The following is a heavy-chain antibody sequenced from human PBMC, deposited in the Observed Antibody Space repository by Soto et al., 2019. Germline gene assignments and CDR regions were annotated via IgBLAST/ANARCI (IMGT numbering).Heavy chain of an antibody. D-gene: IGHD3-22*01. J-gene: IGHJ4*02. V-gene: IGHV1-18*01. CDR1: GYTFSSYG. Sequence: VAAVKVSCKASGYTFSSYGITWVRQAPGQGPEWMGWISTYNGNTNYAQKFQGRVTLTTDTFTSTTNMELTSLTSDDTAVYYCARDRDSSGSLSGYWGQGTLVTVSS. CDR2: ISTYNGNT. CDR3: ARDRDSSGSLSGY.